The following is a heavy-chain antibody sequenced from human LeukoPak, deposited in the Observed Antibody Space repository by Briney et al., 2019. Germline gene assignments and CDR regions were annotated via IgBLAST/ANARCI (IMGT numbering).Heavy chain of an antibody. CDR2: INPSGGST. CDR1: GYTFTTYY. V-gene: IGHV1-46*01. Sequence: GASVKVSCKASGYTFTTYYMHWVRQAPGQGFEWMGIINPSGGSTNYAQKFQGRVTMTRDTSTSTVYMELSSLRSDDTAVYYCARRVYDSYGPNYYYGMDVWGQGTTVTVSS. D-gene: IGHD5-18*01. J-gene: IGHJ6*02. CDR3: ARRVYDSYGPNYYYGMDV.